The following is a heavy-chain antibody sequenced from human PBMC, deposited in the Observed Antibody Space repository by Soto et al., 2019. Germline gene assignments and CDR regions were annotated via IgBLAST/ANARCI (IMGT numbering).Heavy chain of an antibody. Sequence: LSLTCTVSGGSISSYYWSWIRQPPGKGLEWIGNIYYSGSTNYNSSLKSRVTISVDTSKNQFSLKLSSVTAADTAVYYCARMTTVTTNPFDYWGQGTLVTVSS. D-gene: IGHD4-17*01. J-gene: IGHJ4*02. V-gene: IGHV4-59*01. CDR1: GGSISSYY. CDR2: IYYSGST. CDR3: ARMTTVTTNPFDY.